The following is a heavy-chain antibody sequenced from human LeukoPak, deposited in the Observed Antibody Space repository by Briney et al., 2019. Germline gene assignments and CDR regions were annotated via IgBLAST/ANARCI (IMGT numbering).Heavy chain of an antibody. CDR3: ARAIWGSSPPDYYMDV. Sequence: GESLTLSCAASGFTFSSYVMEWVRQAPGKGLEWVSSISGSSSYIYYRDSMKGRFTTSRRNAKNSLYLQMNSLRVEDTAVYYCARAIWGSSPPDYYMDVWGKGATVTVSS. V-gene: IGHV3-21*01. CDR1: GFTFSSYV. CDR2: ISGSSSYI. D-gene: IGHD6-6*01. J-gene: IGHJ6*03.